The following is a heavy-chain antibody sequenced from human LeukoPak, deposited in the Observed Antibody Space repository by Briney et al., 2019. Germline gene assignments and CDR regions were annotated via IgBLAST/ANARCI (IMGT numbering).Heavy chain of an antibody. CDR3: AASPESIAVAG. CDR1: GFTFSSYA. CDR2: ISGSGGST. D-gene: IGHD6-19*01. J-gene: IGHJ4*02. Sequence: GGSLRLSCAASGFTFSSYAMSWVRQAPGKGLEWVSAISGSGGSTYYADSVKGRSTISRDNSKNTLYLQMNSLRAEDTAVYYCAASPESIAVAGWGQGTLVTVSS. V-gene: IGHV3-23*01.